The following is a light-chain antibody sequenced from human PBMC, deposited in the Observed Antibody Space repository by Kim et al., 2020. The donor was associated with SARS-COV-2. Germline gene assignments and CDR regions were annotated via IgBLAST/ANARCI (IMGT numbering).Light chain of an antibody. Sequence: GQSITISCTGTSSDVGAYNYVSWYQQYPGKAPKFMIFDVSSRPSGVSNRFSGSKSGNTASLTISGLQAEDEADYYCSSYTTSNTLVFGGGTKLTVL. J-gene: IGLJ2*01. CDR3: SSYTTSNTLV. V-gene: IGLV2-14*03. CDR2: DVS. CDR1: SSDVGAYNY.